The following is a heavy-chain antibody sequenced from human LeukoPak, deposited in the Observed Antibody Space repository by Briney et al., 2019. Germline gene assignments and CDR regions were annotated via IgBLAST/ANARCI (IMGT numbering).Heavy chain of an antibody. D-gene: IGHD3-22*01. V-gene: IGHV1-2*04. J-gene: IGHJ6*02. CDR3: ARTNYYYDSSGYYPGGMDV. CDR1: GYTFTGYY. Sequence: ASVKVSCKASGYTFTGYYMHWVRQAPGQGLEWMGWINPNSGGTNYAQKFQGWVTMTRDTSISTAYMELSRLRSDDTAVYYCARTNYYYDSSGYYPGGMDVWGQGTTVTVSS. CDR2: INPNSGGT.